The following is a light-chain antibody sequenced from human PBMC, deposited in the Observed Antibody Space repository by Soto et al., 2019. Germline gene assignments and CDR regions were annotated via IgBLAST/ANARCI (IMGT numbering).Light chain of an antibody. V-gene: IGKV3-15*01. J-gene: IGKJ1*01. CDR3: QQYNNWPRT. Sequence: EIVMTQSPATLSVSPGERATLSCRASQSVSTNLAWYQQKPGQAPRLLIYGASTRSTGIPARFSGSGSGTDFTLTISSLQSEDFALYYFQQYNNWPRTFGQGTKVEIK. CDR2: GAS. CDR1: QSVSTN.